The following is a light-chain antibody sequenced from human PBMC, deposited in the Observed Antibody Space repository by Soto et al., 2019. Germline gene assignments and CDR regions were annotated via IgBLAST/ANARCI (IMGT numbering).Light chain of an antibody. Sequence: DIQMTQSPPTLSASVGDRVTITCRASQSINTWLAWYQQKPGKAPKLLIYEASSLVSGVPSRFSGSGSGTEFTLTISRLQPDDFAAYYCQQYESDSATFGQGTKVDI. CDR1: QSINTW. CDR2: EAS. CDR3: QQYESDSAT. V-gene: IGKV1-5*03. J-gene: IGKJ2*01.